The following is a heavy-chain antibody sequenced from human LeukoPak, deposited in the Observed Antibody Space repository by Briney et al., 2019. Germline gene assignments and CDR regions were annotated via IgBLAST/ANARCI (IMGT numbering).Heavy chain of an antibody. V-gene: IGHV4-59*01. J-gene: IGHJ4*02. D-gene: IGHD5-24*01. Sequence: ASETLSLTCTVSGASISSYHWSWLRQPPGKGLEWIGYMYYSGSTNYNPSLKSRVTMSLDTSKNQFSLKLRSVTAADTAIYYCARKDGDYWGQGTLVTVSS. CDR3: ARKDGDY. CDR1: GASISSYH. CDR2: MYYSGST.